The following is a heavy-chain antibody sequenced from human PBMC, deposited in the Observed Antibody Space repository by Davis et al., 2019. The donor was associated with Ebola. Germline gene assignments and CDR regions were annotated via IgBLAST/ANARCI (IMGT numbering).Heavy chain of an antibody. Sequence: GESLKISCAASEFTVSNNYMNWVRQAPGKGLEWVGRIKSKTDGGTTDYAAPVKGRFTISRDDSKNTPYLQMNSLKTEDTAVYYCTTRWGLVPSTMIVVNDYWGQGTLVTVSS. J-gene: IGHJ4*02. V-gene: IGHV3-15*07. CDR2: IKSKTDGGTT. CDR3: TTRWGLVPSTMIVVNDY. CDR1: EFTVSNNY. D-gene: IGHD3-22*01.